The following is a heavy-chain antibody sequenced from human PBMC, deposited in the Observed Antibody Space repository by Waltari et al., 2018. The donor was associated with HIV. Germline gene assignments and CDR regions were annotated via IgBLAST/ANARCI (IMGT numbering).Heavy chain of an antibody. CDR1: GSTSSSAT. J-gene: IGHJ4*02. CDR3: AREVPYCSGGSCYHPGHFDS. Sequence: QVQLVESGGGVVQPGRSLRLSCVVFGSTSSSATLPWGPLAPGKGLECVAILSSDGSHEYYADSVKGRFIISRDNSKNAVFLHMKTLTTEDTAIYYCAREVPYCSGGSCYHPGHFDSWGQGTLVSVSS. CDR2: LSSDGSHE. D-gene: IGHD2-15*01. V-gene: IGHV3-30*04.